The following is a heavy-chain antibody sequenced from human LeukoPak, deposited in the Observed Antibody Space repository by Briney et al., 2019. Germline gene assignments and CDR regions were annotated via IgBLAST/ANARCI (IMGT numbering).Heavy chain of an antibody. CDR1: GYTFTSYA. D-gene: IGHD4-23*01. V-gene: IGHV1-3*03. CDR3: ATRYDYGGTPPFWDY. Sequence: GASVKVSCKASGYTFTSYAMHWVRQAPGQRLEWMGWINAGNGNTKYSQEFQGRVTITRDTSASTAYMELSSLRSEDMAVYYCATRYDYGGTPPFWDYWGQGTLVTVSS. J-gene: IGHJ4*02. CDR2: INAGNGNT.